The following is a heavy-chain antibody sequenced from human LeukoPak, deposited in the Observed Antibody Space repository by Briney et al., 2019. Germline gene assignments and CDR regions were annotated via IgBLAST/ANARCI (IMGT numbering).Heavy chain of an antibody. CDR3: ATSSYDILTGYYNSLGDY. Sequence: SVKVSCKASGGTFSSYAISWVRQAPGQGLEWMGRIIPILGIANYAQKFQGRVTITADKSTSTAYMELSSLRSEDTAVYYCATSSYDILTGYYNSLGDYWGQGTLVTVSS. CDR2: IIPILGIA. CDR1: GGTFSSYA. V-gene: IGHV1-69*04. J-gene: IGHJ4*02. D-gene: IGHD3-9*01.